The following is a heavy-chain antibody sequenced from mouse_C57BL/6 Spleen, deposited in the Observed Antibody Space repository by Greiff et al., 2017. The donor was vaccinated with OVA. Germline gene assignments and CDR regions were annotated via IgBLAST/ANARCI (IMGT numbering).Heavy chain of an antibody. Sequence: QVQLQQPGAELVKPGASVKLSCKASGYTFTSYWMHWVKQRPGQGLEWIGMIHPNSGSTNYNEKFKSKATLTVDKSSSTAYMQLSSLTSEDSAVYYCARLTGYDYYAMDYWGQGTSVTVSS. D-gene: IGHD2-2*01. V-gene: IGHV1-64*01. CDR2: IHPNSGST. J-gene: IGHJ4*01. CDR3: ARLTGYDYYAMDY. CDR1: GYTFTSYW.